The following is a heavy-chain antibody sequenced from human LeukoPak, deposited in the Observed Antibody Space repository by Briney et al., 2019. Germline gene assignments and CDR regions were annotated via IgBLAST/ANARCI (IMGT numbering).Heavy chain of an antibody. V-gene: IGHV4-34*01. Sequence: PSETLSLTCAVYGGSFSDYYWSWIRQPPGKGLEWIGEINHSGSTNYNPSLKSRGSISVDTSKNQFSLKLTSVTAADTAVYYCARMRGGGIGYQYYVDVWGKGTTVIVSS. D-gene: IGHD2-15*01. J-gene: IGHJ6*03. CDR2: INHSGST. CDR3: ARMRGGGIGYQYYVDV. CDR1: GGSFSDYY.